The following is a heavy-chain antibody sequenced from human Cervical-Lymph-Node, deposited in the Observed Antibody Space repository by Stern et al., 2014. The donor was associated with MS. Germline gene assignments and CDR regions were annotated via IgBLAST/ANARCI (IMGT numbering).Heavy chain of an antibody. D-gene: IGHD2-2*01. CDR1: GYTFTRNA. CDR2: INTNPGNT. CDR3: ARVKPAAILDY. J-gene: IGHJ4*02. Sequence: MQLVESGSELKKPGASVKVSCKASGYTFTRNAMNWVRQAPGQRLEWMVWINTNPGNTAYAQGFTGRFVFSLDTSVSTAYLQISSLKAEDTAIYYCARVKPAAILDYWGQGTLVTVSS. V-gene: IGHV7-4-1*02.